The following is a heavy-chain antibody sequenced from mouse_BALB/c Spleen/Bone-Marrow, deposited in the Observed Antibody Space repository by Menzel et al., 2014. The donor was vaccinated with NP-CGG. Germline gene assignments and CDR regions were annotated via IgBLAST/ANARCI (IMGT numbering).Heavy chain of an antibody. V-gene: IGHV1-7*01. J-gene: IGHJ2*01. CDR2: INPSTTYS. CDR3: ALYYRYDYFDY. Sequence: QVQLQQSGAELAKPGASVKMSCKASGYTFTSYWMHWVKQRPGQGLEWIGYINPSTTYSAYNQKFKDKATLTADKSSSTPYMQLSSLTSEDSAVYYCALYYRYDYFDYWGQGTTLTVSS. CDR1: GYTFTSYW. D-gene: IGHD2-14*01.